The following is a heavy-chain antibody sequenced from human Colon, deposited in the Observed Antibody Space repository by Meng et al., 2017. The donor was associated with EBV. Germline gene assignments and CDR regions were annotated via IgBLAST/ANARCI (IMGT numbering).Heavy chain of an antibody. V-gene: IGHV4-4*02. Sequence: VQLRGSGPGRVKPSGTLSLTCAVSGGSISGTNWWSWVRQPPGKGLEWIGEIYQSGSTNYNPSLKSRVTISVDKSKNQFSLKLNSVTAADTAVYYCARTAYFDFQRAFGYWGQGTLVTVSS. CDR1: GGSISGTNW. CDR2: IYQSGST. D-gene: IGHD2/OR15-2a*01. J-gene: IGHJ4*02. CDR3: ARTAYFDFQRAFGY.